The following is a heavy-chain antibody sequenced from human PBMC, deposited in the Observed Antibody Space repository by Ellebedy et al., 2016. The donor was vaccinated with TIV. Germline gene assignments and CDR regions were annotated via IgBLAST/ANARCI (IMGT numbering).Heavy chain of an antibody. CDR3: ARTYTSGWTGFGDY. V-gene: IGHV3-49*04. D-gene: IGHD3-22*01. Sequence: GGSLRLSCAASGFTFDDYAMYWVRQAPGKGLEWVGFMRSKTYGGSTEYAASVEGRFTISGDDSKSIVYLQMTSLRSEDTAVYYCARTYTSGWTGFGDYWGQGSLVTVSS. CDR2: MRSKTYGGST. CDR1: GFTFDDYA. J-gene: IGHJ4*02.